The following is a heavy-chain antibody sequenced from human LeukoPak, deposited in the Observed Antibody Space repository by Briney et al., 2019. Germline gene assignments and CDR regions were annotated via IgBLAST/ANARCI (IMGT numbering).Heavy chain of an antibody. V-gene: IGHV4-59*01. J-gene: IGHJ5*02. CDR2: IYYSGSA. Sequence: KPSETLSLTCTVSGGSINDYYWSWIRQPPGKGLEWIGYIYYSGSANYNPSLKSRVTISVDTSTNQFSLNLSSVTAADTAVYYCAKRPATSWFDPWGQGTLVTVSS. CDR1: GGSINDYY. CDR3: AKRPATSWFDP.